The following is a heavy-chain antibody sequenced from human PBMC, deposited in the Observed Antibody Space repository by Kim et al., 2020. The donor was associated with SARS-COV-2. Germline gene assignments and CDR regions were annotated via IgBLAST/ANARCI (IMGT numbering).Heavy chain of an antibody. CDR2: IYYSGST. CDR3: ASRSSGYYLDDY. Sequence: SETLSLTCTVSGGSISSSSYYWGWIRQPPGKGLEWIGSIYYSGSTYYNPSLKSRVTISVDTSKNQFSLKLSSVTAADTAVYYCASRSSGYYLDDYWGQGTLGTVSS. D-gene: IGHD3-22*01. J-gene: IGHJ4*02. CDR1: GGSISSSSYY. V-gene: IGHV4-39*07.